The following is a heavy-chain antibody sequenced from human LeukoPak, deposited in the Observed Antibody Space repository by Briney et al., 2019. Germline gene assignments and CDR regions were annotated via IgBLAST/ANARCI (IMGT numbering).Heavy chain of an antibody. CDR2: INQDGSQI. J-gene: IGHJ4*02. CDR3: ARIGCSSSSTDY. D-gene: IGHD6-6*01. CDR1: GFTFSNYW. V-gene: IGHV3-7*01. Sequence: PGGSLRLSCAASGFTFSNYWMSWVRQAPGKGLEWLANINQDGSQIYYVDSVKGRFTISRDNAKNSVYLQINSLRVEHTAVYYCARIGCSSSSTDYWGQGTMVTVSS.